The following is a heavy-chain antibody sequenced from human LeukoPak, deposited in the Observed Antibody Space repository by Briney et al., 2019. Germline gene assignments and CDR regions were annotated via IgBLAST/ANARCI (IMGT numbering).Heavy chain of an antibody. D-gene: IGHD3-10*01. CDR1: GGSIITSSYY. V-gene: IGHV4-39*01. CDR3: ARQEYYYGSGSYHPPYYFDY. Sequence: SETLSLTCTVSGGSIITSSYYWGWIRQPPGQGLEWIGSIYYSGSTYYNPSLESRVTISVDTPKNQFSLKLSSVTAADTAVYYCARQEYYYGSGSYHPPYYFDYWGQGTLVTVSS. J-gene: IGHJ4*02. CDR2: IYYSGST.